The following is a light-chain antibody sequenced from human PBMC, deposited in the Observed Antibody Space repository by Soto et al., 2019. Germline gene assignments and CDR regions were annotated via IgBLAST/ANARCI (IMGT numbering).Light chain of an antibody. CDR3: QQSSSYPLT. J-gene: IGKJ4*01. CDR2: DAS. V-gene: IGKV3-11*01. CDR1: QSVSSH. Sequence: DIVFTESAVAVSLSTGERATLSCRTSQSVSSHLAWYQQKPGQAPRLLIHDASSRAPGTPARFSGSGFGTDFTLTISSLQPEDFAVYYCQQSSSYPLTFAGGTKVDI.